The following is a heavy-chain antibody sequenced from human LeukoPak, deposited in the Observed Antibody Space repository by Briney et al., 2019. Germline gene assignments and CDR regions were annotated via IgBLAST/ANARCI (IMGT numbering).Heavy chain of an antibody. Sequence: SETLSPTCTVSGGSISTSDYNWGCIRQPPGKGLEWIGSINYSGNTYYNPSLKSRVTISVDTSKNQFSLKLSSVTAADTAVYYCARTGMVGAADYWGQGTLVTV. CDR1: GGSISTSDYN. CDR3: ARTGMVGAADY. J-gene: IGHJ4*02. CDR2: INYSGNT. D-gene: IGHD2-15*01. V-gene: IGHV4-39*01.